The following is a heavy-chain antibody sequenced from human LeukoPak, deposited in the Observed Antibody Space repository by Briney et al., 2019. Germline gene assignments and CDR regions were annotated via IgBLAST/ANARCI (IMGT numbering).Heavy chain of an antibody. CDR3: ARAGAYYYDSSGYWRYYFDY. D-gene: IGHD3-22*01. V-gene: IGHV4-34*01. J-gene: IGHJ4*02. CDR2: INHSGST. Sequence: PAETLFLTCAVYGGSFSGYYWSWIRQPPGKGLEWIGEINHSGSTNYNPSLKSRVAISVDTSKNQFSLKLSSVTAADTAVYYCARAGAYYYDSSGYWRYYFDYWGQGTLVTVSS. CDR1: GGSFSGYY.